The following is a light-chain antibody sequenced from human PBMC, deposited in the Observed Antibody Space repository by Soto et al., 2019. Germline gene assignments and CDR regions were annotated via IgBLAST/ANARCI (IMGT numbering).Light chain of an antibody. V-gene: IGKV3-11*01. CDR2: DAS. CDR3: QHRSNWLS. J-gene: IGKJ4*01. CDR1: QSVRIY. Sequence: EVVLTQSPATLSLSPGERATLSCRASQSVRIYLAWYQQKPGQPPRLLIYDASNRATGIPARFSGSGSGTDFTLTISSLEPEDFAVYYCQHRSNWLSFGGGTKVEIK.